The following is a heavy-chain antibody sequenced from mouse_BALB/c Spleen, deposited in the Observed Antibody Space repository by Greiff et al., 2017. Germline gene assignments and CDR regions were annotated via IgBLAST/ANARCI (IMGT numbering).Heavy chain of an antibody. J-gene: IGHJ2*01. CDR1: GYSFTSYW. CDR3: TRERDYYGSSLFDY. D-gene: IGHD1-1*01. CDR2: IYPGNSDT. V-gene: IGHV1-5*01. Sequence: EVKLVESGTVLARPGASVKMSCKASGYSFTSYWMHWVKQRPGQGLEWIGAIYPGNSDTSYNQKFKGKAKLTAVTSASTAYMELSSLTNEDSAVYYCTRERDYYGSSLFDYWGQGTTLTVSS.